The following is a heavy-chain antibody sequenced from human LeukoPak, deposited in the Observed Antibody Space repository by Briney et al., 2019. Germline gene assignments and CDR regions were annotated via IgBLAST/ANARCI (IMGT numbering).Heavy chain of an antibody. J-gene: IGHJ1*01. CDR1: GYTFTSYG. CDR3: VHSGSYYEDYFQH. Sequence: PGASVKVSCKASGYTFTSYGISWVRQTPGQGLEWMRWISAYNGNTNYAQKLQGRVTMTTDTSTSTAYMELRSLRSDDTAVYYCVHSGSYYEDYFQHWCQGTLVTVSS. CDR2: ISAYNGNT. V-gene: IGHV1-18*01. D-gene: IGHD1-26*01.